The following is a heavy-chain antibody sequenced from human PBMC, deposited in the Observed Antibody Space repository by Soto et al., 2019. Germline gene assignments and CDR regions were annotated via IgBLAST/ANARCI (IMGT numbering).Heavy chain of an antibody. D-gene: IGHD2-2*02. CDR3: TLDFGGAPCYTGY. Sequence: QLVQSGAAVKKPGASVKVSCKASGYTFTSYGISWVRQAPGQGLEWMGWISANNGKRSYSQNLQDRVTLTTDTSTSTAYMELRSLRSDDTAVYYCTLDFGGAPCYTGYWGQGTQVTVSS. V-gene: IGHV1-18*01. CDR2: ISANNGKR. J-gene: IGHJ4*02. CDR1: GYTFTSYG.